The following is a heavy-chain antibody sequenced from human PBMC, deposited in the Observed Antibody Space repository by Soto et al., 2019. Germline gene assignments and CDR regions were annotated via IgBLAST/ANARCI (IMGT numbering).Heavy chain of an antibody. CDR2: IYFDGSYE. V-gene: IGHV3-33*01. CDR1: GFSFSNYG. J-gene: IGHJ6*02. Sequence: PGGSLRLSCAASGFSFSNYGMRWFRRAPGEGLEWVALIYFDGSYENYADSVKGRFTISRDNSRSTLWLQMNSLRVEDTAVYYCARDLGGISSSSGSYNGMAVWGQGTTVTVS. D-gene: IGHD3-10*01. CDR3: ARDLGGISSSSGSYNGMAV.